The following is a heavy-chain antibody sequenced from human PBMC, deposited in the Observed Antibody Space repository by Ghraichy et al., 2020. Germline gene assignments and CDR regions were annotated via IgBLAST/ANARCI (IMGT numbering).Heavy chain of an antibody. CDR3: PRDLRIAAAGSYNYYYYMDV. D-gene: IGHD6-13*01. J-gene: IGHJ6*03. CDR2: IYYSGST. V-gene: IGHV4-59*01. CDR1: GGSISSYY. Sequence: SETLSLTCTVSGGSISSYYWSWIRQPPGKGLEWIGYIYYSGSTNYNPSLKSRVTISVDTSKNQFSLKLSFVTAADTAVYYCPRDLRIAAAGSYNYYYYMDVWGKGTTVTVSS.